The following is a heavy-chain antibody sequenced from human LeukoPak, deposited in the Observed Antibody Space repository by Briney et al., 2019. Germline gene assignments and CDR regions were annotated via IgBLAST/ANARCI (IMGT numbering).Heavy chain of an antibody. Sequence: SETLSLTCAVYGGSFSGYYWSWIRQPPGKGLEWIGEINHSGSTNYNPSLKSRVTISVDTSKNQFSLKLSSVTAADTAVYYCARGDKQQLSYYYMDVWGKGTTVTISS. CDR1: GGSFSGYY. J-gene: IGHJ6*03. CDR3: ARGDKQQLSYYYMDV. CDR2: INHSGST. V-gene: IGHV4-34*01. D-gene: IGHD6-13*01.